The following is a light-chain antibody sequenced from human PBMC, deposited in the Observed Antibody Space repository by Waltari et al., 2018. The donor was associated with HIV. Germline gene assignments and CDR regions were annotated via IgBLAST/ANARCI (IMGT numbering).Light chain of an antibody. CDR3: MQALQTTWT. V-gene: IGKV2-28*01. CDR2: LGS. J-gene: IGKJ1*01. Sequence: VMYSSPPSLSVTPGEPASISSSSSQSLLHSNGYNYLDWYLQKPGQSPQLLIYLGSNRASGVPDRFSGSGSGTDFTLKISRVEAEDVGVYYCMQALQTTWTFGQGTKVEIK. CDR1: QSLLHSNGYNY.